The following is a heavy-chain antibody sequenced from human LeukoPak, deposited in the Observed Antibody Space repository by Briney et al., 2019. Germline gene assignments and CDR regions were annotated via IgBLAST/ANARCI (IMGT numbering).Heavy chain of an antibody. CDR1: GFTFSSYA. CDR2: ISYDGSNK. V-gene: IGHV3-30-3*01. J-gene: IGHJ5*02. Sequence: GGSLRLSCAASGFTFSSYAMHWVRQAPGKGLEWVAVISYDGSNKYYADSVKGRFTISGDNSKNTLYLQMNSLRAEDTAVYYCARTLYSSSPTGWFDPWGQGTLVTVSS. D-gene: IGHD6-13*01. CDR3: ARTLYSSSPTGWFDP.